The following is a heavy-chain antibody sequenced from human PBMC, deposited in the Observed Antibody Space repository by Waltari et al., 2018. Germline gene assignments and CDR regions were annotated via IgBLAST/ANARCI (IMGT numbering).Heavy chain of an antibody. CDR3: VKDMASGSYEAPDAFDI. D-gene: IGHD3-10*01. Sequence: EVQLVESGGGLAKPGRSLRLSCAASGFIFDDYAMHWVRQTPRKGLEWVSSISWNSGRIGYVDSVRGRFIVSRDNAKNSLYLQMNSLRAEDTALYYCVKDMASGSYEAPDAFDIWGQGTMVTVSS. CDR1: GFIFDDYA. CDR2: ISWNSGRI. V-gene: IGHV3-9*01. J-gene: IGHJ3*02.